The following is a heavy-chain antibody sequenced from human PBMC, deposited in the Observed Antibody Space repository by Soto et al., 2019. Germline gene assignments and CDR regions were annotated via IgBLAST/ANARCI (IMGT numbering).Heavy chain of an antibody. Sequence: GGSLRLSCAVSGITVSSNYMSWVRQAPGRGPEWVSVIYSGGTTHYADSVKGRFTISRDSSTNTLYLQMNSLRAEDMAVYYCARDGGYGNYNDYWGQGTLVTVSS. V-gene: IGHV3-66*01. CDR1: GITVSSNY. CDR3: ARDGGYGNYNDY. J-gene: IGHJ4*02. CDR2: IYSGGTT. D-gene: IGHD3-16*01.